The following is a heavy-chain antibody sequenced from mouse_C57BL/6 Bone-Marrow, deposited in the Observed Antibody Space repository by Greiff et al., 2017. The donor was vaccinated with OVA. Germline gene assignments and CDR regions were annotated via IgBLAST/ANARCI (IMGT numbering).Heavy chain of an antibody. CDR3: TTRPYYYGSSSKYYFDY. V-gene: IGHV14-4*01. CDR1: GFNIKDDY. CDR2: IDPENGDT. Sequence: VQLQQSGAELVRPGASVKLSCTASGFNIKDDYMHWVKQRPEQGLEWIGWIDPENGDTEYASKFQGKATITADTSSNTAYLQLSSLTSEDTAVYYCTTRPYYYGSSSKYYFDYWGQGTTLTVSS. J-gene: IGHJ2*01. D-gene: IGHD1-1*01.